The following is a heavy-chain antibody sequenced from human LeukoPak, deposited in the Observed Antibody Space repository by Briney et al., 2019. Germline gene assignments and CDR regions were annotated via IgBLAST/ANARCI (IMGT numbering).Heavy chain of an antibody. CDR3: ARYVDYYDSSGIPEGFDP. V-gene: IGHV4-59*01. Sequence: SETLSLTCTVSGGSISSYYWSWIRQPPGKGLEWIGYIYYSGSTNYNPSLKSRDTISVDTSKNQFSLKLSSVTAADTAVYYCARYVDYYDSSGIPEGFDPWGQGTLVTVSS. J-gene: IGHJ5*02. CDR1: GGSISSYY. CDR2: IYYSGST. D-gene: IGHD3-22*01.